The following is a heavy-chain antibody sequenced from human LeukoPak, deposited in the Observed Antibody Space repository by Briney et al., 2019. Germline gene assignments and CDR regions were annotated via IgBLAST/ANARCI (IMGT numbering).Heavy chain of an antibody. J-gene: IGHJ5*02. CDR2: INPNSGGT. CDR1: GYTFTGYY. CDR3: AREPSQPLWFGESINWFDP. D-gene: IGHD3-10*01. V-gene: IGHV1-2*02. Sequence: ASVKVSCKASGYTFTGYYMHWVRQAPGQGLEWMGWINPNSGGTNYAQKFQGRVTMTRDTSISTAYMELSGLRSDDTAVYYCAREPSQPLWFGESINWFDPWGQGTLVTVSS.